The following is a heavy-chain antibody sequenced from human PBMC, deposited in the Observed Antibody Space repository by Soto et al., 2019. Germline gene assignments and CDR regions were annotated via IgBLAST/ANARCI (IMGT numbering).Heavy chain of an antibody. CDR3: AKDNMLAL. CDR1: GVTFSSYA. D-gene: IGHD2-8*01. J-gene: IGHJ4*02. V-gene: IGHV3-23*01. Sequence: PGGSLRLSCAASGVTFSSYAMSWVRQAPGKGLEGVSAISGSGGSTYDADAVKGRVTISRDNSKNTLYLQLNSLRAEDTAVYYCAKDNMLALWGQGTLVTVSS. CDR2: ISGSGGST.